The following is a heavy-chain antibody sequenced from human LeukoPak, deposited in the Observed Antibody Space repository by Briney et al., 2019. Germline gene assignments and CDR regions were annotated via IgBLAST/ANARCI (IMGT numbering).Heavy chain of an antibody. Sequence: PAASVKVSCKASGYTFTSYGISWVRQAPGQGFEWMGWISPYNGNTNYAPKLQGRLTMTTDTSTSTAYMELRSLRSDDTAVYYCARDRQCGYWGQGTLVTVSS. CDR1: GYTFTSYG. D-gene: IGHD2-21*01. V-gene: IGHV1-18*01. J-gene: IGHJ4*02. CDR3: ARDRQCGY. CDR2: ISPYNGNT.